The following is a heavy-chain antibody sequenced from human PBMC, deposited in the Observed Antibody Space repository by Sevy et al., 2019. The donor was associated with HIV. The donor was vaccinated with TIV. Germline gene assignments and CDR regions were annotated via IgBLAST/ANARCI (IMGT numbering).Heavy chain of an antibody. CDR3: AREGCTRPHDH. CDR2: LSFGCGRI. Sequence: GGYLRLSCVASGFNFNIYSMSWVRQAPGKGLEWVSTLSFGCGRINHADSVQGRFTMSRDDSKKTVYLEMNSLRAEDTAVYYCAREGCTRPHDHWGQGTLVNVSS. V-gene: IGHV3-23*01. CDR1: GFNFNIYS. J-gene: IGHJ4*02. D-gene: IGHD2-8*01.